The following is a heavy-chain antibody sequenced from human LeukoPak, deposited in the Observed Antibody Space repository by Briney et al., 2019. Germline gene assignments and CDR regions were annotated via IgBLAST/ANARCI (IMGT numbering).Heavy chain of an antibody. V-gene: IGHV3-15*01. J-gene: IGHJ4*02. Sequence: PGGSLRLSCAASGFTFSNAWMSWVRQAPGKGLEWVGRIKSKTDGGTTDYAAPVKGRFTISRDDSKNTLYLQMNSLKTEDTAVYYCTTHRYYYDSPPDYWGQGTLVTVSS. D-gene: IGHD3-22*01. CDR2: IKSKTDGGTT. CDR1: GFTFSNAW. CDR3: TTHRYYYDSPPDY.